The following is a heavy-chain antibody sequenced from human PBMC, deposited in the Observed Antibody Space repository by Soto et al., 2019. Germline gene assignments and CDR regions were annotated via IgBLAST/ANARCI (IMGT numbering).Heavy chain of an antibody. CDR3: ARGGGPPYYYYGMDV. V-gene: IGHV1-18*01. Sequence: ASVKVSCKASGYTFTRSGISWVRQAPGQGLEWMGWISTYNGDTNYAQTFQGRVTMTTDTSTSTVHMEVRSLRSDDTAVYYCARGGGPPYYYYGMDVWGKGTPVTVSS. CDR2: ISTYNGDT. J-gene: IGHJ6*04. CDR1: GYTFTRSG.